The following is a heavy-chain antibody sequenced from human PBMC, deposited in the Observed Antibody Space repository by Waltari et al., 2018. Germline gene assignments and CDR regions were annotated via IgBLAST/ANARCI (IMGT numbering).Heavy chain of an antibody. CDR3: ARTAGSWRGALGY. D-gene: IGHD3-10*01. V-gene: IGHV3-53*04. CDR2: IYSGGST. CDR1: GFTVSSNY. J-gene: IGHJ4*02. Sequence: EVQLVESGGGLVQPGGSLRLSCAASGFTVSSNYMSWVRQAPGKGLEWVSVIYSGGSTDYADSVKGRFTISRHNSKNTLYLQMNSLRAEDTAVYYCARTAGSWRGALGYWGQGTLVTVSS.